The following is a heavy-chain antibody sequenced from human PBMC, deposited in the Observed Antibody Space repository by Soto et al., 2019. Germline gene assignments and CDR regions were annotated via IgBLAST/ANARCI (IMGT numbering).Heavy chain of an antibody. Sequence: QVQLVESGGGVVQPGRSLRLSCAASGFTFSSYGMHWVRQAPGKGLEWVAVIWYDGSNKYYADSVKGRFTISRDNSKNTLYLQMNSLRAEDTAVYYCASSGYSSGWAKYTYFDYWGQGTLVTVSS. CDR3: ASSGYSSGWAKYTYFDY. J-gene: IGHJ4*02. CDR2: IWYDGSNK. D-gene: IGHD6-19*01. V-gene: IGHV3-33*01. CDR1: GFTFSSYG.